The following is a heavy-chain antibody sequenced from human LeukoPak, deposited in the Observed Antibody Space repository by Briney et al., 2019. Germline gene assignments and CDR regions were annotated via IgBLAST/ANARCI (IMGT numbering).Heavy chain of an antibody. Sequence: PSETLSLTCAVYGGSFSGYYWSWIRQPPGKGLEWIGEINHSGSTNYNPSLKSRVTISVDTSKNQFSLKLSSVTAADTAVYYCARVERGGDYFDYWGQGTLVTVSS. J-gene: IGHJ4*02. CDR1: GGSFSGYY. V-gene: IGHV4-34*01. CDR3: ARVERGGDYFDY. D-gene: IGHD4-17*01. CDR2: INHSGST.